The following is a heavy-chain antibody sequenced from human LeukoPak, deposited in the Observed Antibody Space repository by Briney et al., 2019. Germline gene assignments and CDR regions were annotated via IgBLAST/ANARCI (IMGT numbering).Heavy chain of an antibody. CDR2: ISGSGAST. D-gene: IGHD6-19*01. CDR3: DKDVEAGWGSFQH. J-gene: IGHJ1*01. V-gene: IGHV3-23*01. CDR1: GFTFSSSA. Sequence: GGSLRLSCAASGFTFSSSAMSWVRQAPGKGLEWLSAISGSGASTIYADSVRGRFTISRDNSRNTLDLQMDGLRAEDTALYYCDKDVEAGWGSFQHWGQGTLVTVAS.